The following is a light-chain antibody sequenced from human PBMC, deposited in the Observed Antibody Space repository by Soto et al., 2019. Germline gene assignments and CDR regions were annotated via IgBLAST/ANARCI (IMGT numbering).Light chain of an antibody. CDR1: QSISSW. CDR2: DAS. V-gene: IGKV1-39*01. J-gene: IGKJ1*01. CDR3: QQSYSTPWT. Sequence: DIQMTQSPSTLSASVGDRVTITCRASQSISSWLAWYQQKPGKAPKVLIYDASSLESGVPSRFSGSGSGTDFTLSISSLQPEDFATYYCQQSYSTPWTFGQGTKVEIK.